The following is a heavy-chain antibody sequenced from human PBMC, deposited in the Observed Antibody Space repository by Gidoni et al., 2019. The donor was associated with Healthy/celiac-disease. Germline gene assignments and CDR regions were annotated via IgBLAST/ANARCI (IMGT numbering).Heavy chain of an antibody. CDR1: GFTFDDYA. CDR2: ISWNSGSI. V-gene: IGHV3-9*01. Sequence: EVQLVESGGGLVQPGRSLRLSCAASGFTFDDYAMHWVRQAPGKGLEWVSGISWNSGSIGYADSVKGRFTISRDNAKNSLYLQMNSLRAEDTALYYCAKGHSSGYYGPGDYWGQGTLVTVSS. D-gene: IGHD3-22*01. CDR3: AKGHSSGYYGPGDY. J-gene: IGHJ4*02.